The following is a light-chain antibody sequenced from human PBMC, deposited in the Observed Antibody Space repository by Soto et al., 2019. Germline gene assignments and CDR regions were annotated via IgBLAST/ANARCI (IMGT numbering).Light chain of an antibody. CDR3: QQYGSSPPIT. CDR2: GAS. V-gene: IGKV3-20*01. J-gene: IGKJ5*01. CDR1: QSVSSSY. Sequence: EIVLTQSPGTLSLSPGERATLYFSASQSVSSSYLAWYQQKPGQAPRLLIYGASTRASGIPERFSGSGSGTDFTLTISRLEPEDFAVYYCQQYGSSPPITFGQGTRLEIK.